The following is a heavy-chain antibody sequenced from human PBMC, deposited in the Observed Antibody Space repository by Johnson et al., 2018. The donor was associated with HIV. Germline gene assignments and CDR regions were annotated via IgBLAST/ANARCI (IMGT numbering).Heavy chain of an antibody. CDR1: FTFRNYA. J-gene: IGHJ3*02. CDR2: MWYDGTKK. CDR3: ARDSGGNYGAFDI. D-gene: IGHD4-23*01. V-gene: IGHV3-33*01. Sequence: FTFRNYAMHWVRQAPGKGLEWVAGMWYDGTKKNYADSVKGRFTISRDNSKNTLYLQMNSLRAEDIGIYYCARDSGGNYGAFDIWGPGTMVTVSS.